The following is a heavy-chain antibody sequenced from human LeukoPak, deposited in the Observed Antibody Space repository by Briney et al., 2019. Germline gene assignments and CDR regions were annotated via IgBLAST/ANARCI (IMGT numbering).Heavy chain of an antibody. D-gene: IGHD3-22*01. CDR2: IYPDDSET. V-gene: IGHV5-51*01. CDR1: GYSFTSFW. J-gene: IGHJ4*02. CDR3: ARRFNYDLSSLRTPNFDF. Sequence: GESLKISCKGSGYSFTSFWIGWVRQMPGKGLEWMGIIYPDDSETRYSPSFQGQVTISADKSISTAYLQWSSLKASDTAMYYCARRFNYDLSSLRTPNFDFWGQGTPVTVSS.